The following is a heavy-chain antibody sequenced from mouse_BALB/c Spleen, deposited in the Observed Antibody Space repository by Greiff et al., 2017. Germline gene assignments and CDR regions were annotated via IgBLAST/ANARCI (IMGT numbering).Heavy chain of an antibody. Sequence: QVQLQQSGPSLVQPSQSLSITCTVSGFSLTSYGVHWVRQSPGKGLEWLGVIWRGGSTDYNAAFMSRLSITKDNSKSQVFFKMNSLQADDTAIYYCAKNERYDTYAMDYWGQGTSVTVSS. CDR3: AKNERYDTYAMDY. CDR1: GFSLTSYG. CDR2: IWRGGST. D-gene: IGHD2-14*01. V-gene: IGHV2-5-1*01. J-gene: IGHJ4*01.